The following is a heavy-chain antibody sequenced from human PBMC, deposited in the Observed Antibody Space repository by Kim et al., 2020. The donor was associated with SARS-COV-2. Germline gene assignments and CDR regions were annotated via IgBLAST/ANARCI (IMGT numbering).Heavy chain of an antibody. Sequence: YSQKFQGRLTITWETSAGTGYMELSALRSEDTAVYFCARMGAAWDYFFDYWGQGTLVTVSS. V-gene: IGHV1-3*01. D-gene: IGHD1-26*01. J-gene: IGHJ4*02. CDR3: ARMGAAWDYFFDY.